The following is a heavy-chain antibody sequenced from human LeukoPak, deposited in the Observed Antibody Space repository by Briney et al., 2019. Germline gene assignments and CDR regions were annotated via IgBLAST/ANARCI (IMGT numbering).Heavy chain of an antibody. J-gene: IGHJ4*02. Sequence: GGSLRLSCAVSRFAFSNYGMSWVRQAPGKGLEWVSAISGSGGSTYYADSVKGRFTISRDNSKNTLYLQMNSLRAEDAALYYCAKSSYYDTSGSYREYYFDYWGQGALVTVSS. CDR3: AKSSYYDTSGSYREYYFDY. V-gene: IGHV3-23*01. D-gene: IGHD3-22*01. CDR2: ISGSGGST. CDR1: RFAFSNYG.